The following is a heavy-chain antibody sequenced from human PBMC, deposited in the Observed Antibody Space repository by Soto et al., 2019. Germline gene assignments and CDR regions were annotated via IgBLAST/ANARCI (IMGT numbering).Heavy chain of an antibody. V-gene: IGHV3-30*18. CDR2: ISYDGSNK. CDR3: AKDLEGYCSSTSCYTYFGLDV. D-gene: IGHD2-2*01. Sequence: LRLSFAASGFTFSSYVMHWVRQAPGKGLEWVAVISYDGSNKYYADSVKGRFTISRDNSKHTLFLQMNSLRPEDTAVYYCAKDLEGYCSSTSCYTYFGLDVWGQGTTVTVSS. J-gene: IGHJ6*02. CDR1: GFTFSSYV.